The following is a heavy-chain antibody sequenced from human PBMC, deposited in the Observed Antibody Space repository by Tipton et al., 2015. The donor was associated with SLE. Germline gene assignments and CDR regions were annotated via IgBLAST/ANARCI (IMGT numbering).Heavy chain of an antibody. CDR1: GFPFTTYW. Sequence: GSLRLSCTASGFPFTTYWMHWVRQASGKGLLWVSRINGDGSSTDYADSVKGRFTISRDNAKNTLYLQMNYLRAEDTAVYFCARGGYGSGNNWFDPWGQGTLVTVSS. V-gene: IGHV3-74*01. D-gene: IGHD3-10*01. CDR2: INGDGSST. J-gene: IGHJ5*02. CDR3: ARGGYGSGNNWFDP.